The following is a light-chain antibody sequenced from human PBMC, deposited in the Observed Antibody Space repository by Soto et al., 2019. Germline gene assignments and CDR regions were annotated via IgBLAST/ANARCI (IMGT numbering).Light chain of an antibody. Sequence: QSVLTQPPSVSGSPGQSVTISCTGTSSDVGSYNRVSWYQQPPGTAPKLMIYEVSNRPSGVPDRFSGSKSGNTASLTFPGLQAEDEADYYCSSYTTSSTYVFGTGTKVTVL. J-gene: IGLJ1*01. V-gene: IGLV2-18*02. CDR1: SSDVGSYNR. CDR2: EVS. CDR3: SSYTTSSTYV.